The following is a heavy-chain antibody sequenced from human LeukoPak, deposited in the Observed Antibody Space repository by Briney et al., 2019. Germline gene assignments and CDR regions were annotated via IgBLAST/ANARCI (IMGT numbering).Heavy chain of an antibody. CDR2: ISSTGSYI. CDR3: ARSDGGSENY. J-gene: IGHJ4*02. V-gene: IGHV3-21*01. Sequence: PGGSLRLSCEASGFIFNSYGMNSVRQAPGRGLEWVSSISSTGSYIFYADSVKGRFTISRDDAKNSVYLQMNTLRAEDTGIYYCARSDGGSENYWGQGILVAVS. D-gene: IGHD1-26*01. CDR1: GFIFNSYG.